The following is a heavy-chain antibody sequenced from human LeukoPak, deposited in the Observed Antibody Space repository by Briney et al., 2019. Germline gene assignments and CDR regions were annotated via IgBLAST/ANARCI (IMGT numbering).Heavy chain of an antibody. D-gene: IGHD5-12*01. V-gene: IGHV3-7*01. Sequence: QSGGSLRLSCAASGFTFSSYWMSWVRQAPGKGLEWVSNIKQDGSEKYYVDSVKGRFTISRDNAKNSLYLQMNSLRAEDTAVYYCARDIVATEGPYWFDPWGQGTLVTVSS. J-gene: IGHJ5*02. CDR2: IKQDGSEK. CDR3: ARDIVATEGPYWFDP. CDR1: GFTFSSYW.